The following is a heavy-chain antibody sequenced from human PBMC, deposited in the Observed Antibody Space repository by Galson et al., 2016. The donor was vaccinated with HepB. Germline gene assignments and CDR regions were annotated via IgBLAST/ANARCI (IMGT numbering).Heavy chain of an antibody. CDR2: ISWNSGKI. V-gene: IGHV3-9*01. CDR1: GFDFAAYA. J-gene: IGHJ3*02. CDR3: VKGMSGTFSEDVLDI. Sequence: SLRLSCAASGFDFAAYAMHWVRQVPGAGLEWVSGISWNSGKIAYADSVKGRFTISRDNSRNSLSLEMERLRPEDTAFYYCVKGMSGTFSEDVLDIWGQGTLVSVSA. D-gene: IGHD1-26*01.